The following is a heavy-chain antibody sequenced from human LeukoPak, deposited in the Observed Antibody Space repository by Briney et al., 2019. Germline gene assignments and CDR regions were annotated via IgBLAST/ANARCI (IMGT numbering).Heavy chain of an antibody. V-gene: IGHV4-59*01. Sequence: SETLSLTCTVSGGSISSYYWSWIRQPPGKGLEWIGYIYYSGSTNYNPSLKSRVTISVDMSKIQFSLKLSSVTAADTAVYYCAGEGDYVWGTYRPFNYWGQGTLVTVSS. CDR3: AGEGDYVWGTYRPFNY. CDR2: IYYSGST. J-gene: IGHJ4*02. D-gene: IGHD3-16*02. CDR1: GGSISSYY.